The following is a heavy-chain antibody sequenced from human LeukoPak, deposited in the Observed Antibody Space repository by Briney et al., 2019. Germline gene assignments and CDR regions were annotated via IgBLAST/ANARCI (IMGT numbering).Heavy chain of an antibody. Sequence: ASLILSCTASGISVSSNFMSWGREAPGKVLEWVWAISGSGGRKYYADSVKGRFTISRDNSKNTLYLQMTSLRAEDTAVYYCASDYYDSSGYFRVGAFDIWGQGTMVTVSS. J-gene: IGHJ3*02. D-gene: IGHD3-22*01. CDR3: ASDYYDSSGYFRVGAFDI. CDR1: GISVSSNF. CDR2: ISGSGGRK. V-gene: IGHV3-23*01.